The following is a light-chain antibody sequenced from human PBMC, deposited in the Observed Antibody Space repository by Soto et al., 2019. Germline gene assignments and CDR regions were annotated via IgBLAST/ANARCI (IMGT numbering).Light chain of an antibody. V-gene: IGLV2-14*01. J-gene: IGLJ2*01. CDR2: DVS. CDR3: SSYTSSSAPHVV. Sequence: QSALTQPASVSGSPGQSITISCTGTSSDVGGYNYVSWYQQHPGKAPKLMIYDVSNRPSGVSNRFSGSKSGNTASLTISGLQAEDEADYYCSSYTSSSAPHVVFGGGTELTVL. CDR1: SSDVGGYNY.